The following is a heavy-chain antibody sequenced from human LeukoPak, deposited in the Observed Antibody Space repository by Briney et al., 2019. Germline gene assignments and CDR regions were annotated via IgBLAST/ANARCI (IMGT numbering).Heavy chain of an antibody. CDR3: ARHNSNSGSHYDASDI. Sequence: GESLKISCKGSGYRFTIYWMGWVRQMPGKGLEWMGIISPGDSDTRYSPSFQGQVTMSADKSISTAYLQWSSLKASDTAMYYCARHNSNSGSHYDASDIWGQGTMVTVSS. V-gene: IGHV5-51*01. CDR1: GYRFTIYW. CDR2: ISPGDSDT. D-gene: IGHD1-26*01. J-gene: IGHJ3*02.